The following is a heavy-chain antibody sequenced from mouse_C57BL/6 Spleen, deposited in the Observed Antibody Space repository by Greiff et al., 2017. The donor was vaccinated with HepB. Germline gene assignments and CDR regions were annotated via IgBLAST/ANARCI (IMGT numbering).Heavy chain of an antibody. V-gene: IGHV10-1*01. D-gene: IGHD2-4*01. Sequence: EVKLVESGGGLVQPKGSLKLSCAASGFSFNTYAMNWVRQAPGKGLEWVARIRSKSNNYATYYADSVKDRFTISRDDSESMLYLQMNNLKTEDTAMYYCVRDYDAWFAYWGQGTLVTVSA. CDR3: VRDYDAWFAY. CDR1: GFSFNTYA. CDR2: IRSKSNNYAT. J-gene: IGHJ3*01.